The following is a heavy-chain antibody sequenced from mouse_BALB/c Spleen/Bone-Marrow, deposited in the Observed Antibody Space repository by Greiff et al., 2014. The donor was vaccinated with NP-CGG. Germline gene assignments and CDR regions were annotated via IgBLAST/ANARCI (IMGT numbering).Heavy chain of an antibody. V-gene: IGHV1-54*01. J-gene: IGHJ2*01. CDR3: ARYDGYLDY. D-gene: IGHD2-3*01. Sequence: QVQLQQSGAELVRPGTSVKVSCKASGYAFTDYLMEWLKQRPGQGLEWIGVINPGSGSTNYNEKFKDKATLTADTSSNTAYMQLSSLTSDDSAVYFCARYDGYLDYWDQGTTLTVSS. CDR2: INPGSGST. CDR1: GYAFTDYL.